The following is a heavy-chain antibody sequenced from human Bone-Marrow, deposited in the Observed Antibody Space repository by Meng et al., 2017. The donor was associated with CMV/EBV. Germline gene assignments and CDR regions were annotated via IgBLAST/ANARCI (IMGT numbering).Heavy chain of an antibody. V-gene: IGHV3-15*01. CDR3: TSQSVFWIEYGYYYYGMDV. J-gene: IGHJ6*02. D-gene: IGHD3-3*01. CDR1: GFTFSNAW. Sequence: GGSLRLSCAASGFTFSNAWMSWVRQAPGKGLEWVGRIKSKTDGGTTDYAAPVKGRFTISRDDSKNTLYLQMNSLKTEDTAVYYCTSQSVFWIEYGYYYYGMDVCGQGTTVAASS. CDR2: IKSKTDGGTT.